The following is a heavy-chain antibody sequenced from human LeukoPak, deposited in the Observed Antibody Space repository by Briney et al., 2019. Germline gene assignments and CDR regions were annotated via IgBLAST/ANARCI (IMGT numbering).Heavy chain of an antibody. CDR2: IYHSGST. J-gene: IGHJ4*02. D-gene: IGHD3-22*01. V-gene: IGHV4-4*02. CDR3: AREPYYYDSSGYSVDY. Sequence: SETLSLTCAVSGGSISSSDWWSWVRQPPGKGLEWIGEIYHSGSTNYNPSLKSRVTISVDKSKNQFSLNLSSVTAADTAVYYCAREPYYYDSSGYSVDYWGQGTLVTVSS. CDR1: GGSISSSDW.